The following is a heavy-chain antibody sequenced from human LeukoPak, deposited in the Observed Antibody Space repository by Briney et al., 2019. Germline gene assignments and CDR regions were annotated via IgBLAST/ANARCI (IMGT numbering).Heavy chain of an antibody. CDR1: GYSISSGYY. J-gene: IGHJ4*02. D-gene: IGHD3-16*01. Sequence: SETLSLTCTVSGYSISSGYYWGWIRQPPGKGLEWIGSIYHSGSTYYNPSLKSRVTISVDTSKNQFSLKLSSVTAADTAVYYCARLSTVGGFYYFDYWGQGTLVTVSS. CDR2: IYHSGST. V-gene: IGHV4-38-2*02. CDR3: ARLSTVGGFYYFDY.